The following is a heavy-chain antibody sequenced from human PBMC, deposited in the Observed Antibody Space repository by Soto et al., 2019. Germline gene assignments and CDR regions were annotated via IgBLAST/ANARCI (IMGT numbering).Heavy chain of an antibody. J-gene: IGHJ4*02. CDR2: IFPRDFDT. Sequence: PGESLKISCQGSGYTFSSYWIAWVRQMPGKGLEWMGIIFPRDFDTRYSPSFQGHVTISVDKSINTVYLQWSSLKASDTAIYYCARQRLWGTSGYYYFENWGQGTLVTVSS. D-gene: IGHD3-22*01. CDR1: GYTFSSYW. CDR3: ARQRLWGTSGYYYFEN. V-gene: IGHV5-51*01.